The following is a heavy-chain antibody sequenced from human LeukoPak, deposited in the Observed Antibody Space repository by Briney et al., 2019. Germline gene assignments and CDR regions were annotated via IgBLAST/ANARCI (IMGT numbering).Heavy chain of an antibody. CDR3: ASDGYNSGSDY. J-gene: IGHJ4*02. D-gene: IGHD5-24*01. CDR1: GGSISSYY. V-gene: IGHV4-59*05. CDR2: IYYSGST. Sequence: SETLSLTCTVSGGSISSYYWSWMRQPPGKGLEWIGSIYYSGSTYYNPSLKSRVTISVDTSKNQFSLKLSSVTAADTAVYYCASDGYNSGSDYWGQGTLVTVSS.